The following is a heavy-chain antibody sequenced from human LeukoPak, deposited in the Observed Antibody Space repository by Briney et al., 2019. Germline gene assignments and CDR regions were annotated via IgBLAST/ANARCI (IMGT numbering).Heavy chain of an antibody. CDR2: IIPILGIA. CDR3: ARDYGSGSYGSSPFLYYFDY. V-gene: IGHV1-69*04. CDR1: GFTFSSYA. Sequence: PGGSLRLSCAASGFTFSSYAMHWVRQAPGKGLEWMGRIIPILGIANYAQKFQGRVTITADKSTSTAYMELSSLRSEDTAVYYCARDYGSGSYGSSPFLYYFDYWGQGTLVTVSS. D-gene: IGHD3-10*01. J-gene: IGHJ4*02.